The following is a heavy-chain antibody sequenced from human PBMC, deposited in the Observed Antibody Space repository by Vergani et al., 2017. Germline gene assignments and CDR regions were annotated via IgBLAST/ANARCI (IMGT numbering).Heavy chain of an antibody. CDR2: IHYDGSHE. V-gene: IGHV3-30*02. CDR3: TKAGQYDSDNFHDS. D-gene: IGHD3-22*01. Sequence: QVQLVESGGGVVQPGRSLRLSCAASGFSFSSFGFHWVRQAPGKGLEWVAFIHYDGSHEYYIDSVKGRFTISRDNSKNTMFLHMNNLRADDSAVYYCTKAGQYDSDNFHDSWGQGALVTVAS. CDR1: GFSFSSFG. J-gene: IGHJ1*01.